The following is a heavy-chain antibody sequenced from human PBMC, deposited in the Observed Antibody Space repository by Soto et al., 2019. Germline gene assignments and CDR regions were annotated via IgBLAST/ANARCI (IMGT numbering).Heavy chain of an antibody. V-gene: IGHV4-34*01. CDR2: INDSGNI. D-gene: IGHD3-10*01. J-gene: IGHJ6*03. Sequence: QVQLQQWGAGLLKPSETLSLTCAVYGGSFSGYQWTWIRQTPGKGLEWIGEINDSGNINYNPSPTSRVTIWVDTAKKEISLRLSAVTAADTAVYYCARGLLLWFGELSRRGGYYYYMDVWGKGTSVTVPS. CDR3: ARGLLLWFGELSRRGGYYYYMDV. CDR1: GGSFSGYQ.